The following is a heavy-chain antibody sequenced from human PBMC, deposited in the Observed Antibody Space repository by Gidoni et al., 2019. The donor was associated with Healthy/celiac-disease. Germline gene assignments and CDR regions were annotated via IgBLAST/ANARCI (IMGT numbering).Heavy chain of an antibody. CDR2: IYTSGST. J-gene: IGHJ4*02. D-gene: IGHD4-17*01. CDR1: GGSISSGSYY. Sequence: QVQLQESGPGLVKPSQTLSLTCTVSGGSISSGSYYWSWIRQPAGKGLEWIGRIYTSGSTNYNPSLKSRVTISVDTSKNQFSLKLSSVTAADTAVYYCARDNGDYGDCRLDYWGQGTLVTVSS. V-gene: IGHV4-61*02. CDR3: ARDNGDYGDCRLDY.